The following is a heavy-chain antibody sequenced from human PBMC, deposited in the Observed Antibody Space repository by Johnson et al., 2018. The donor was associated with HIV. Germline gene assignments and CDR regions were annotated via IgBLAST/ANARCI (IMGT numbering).Heavy chain of an antibody. CDR1: GFTFSSGFTFSVYW. Sequence: VQLVESGGGLVQPGGSLRLSCAASGFTFSSGFTFSVYWMHWVRQAPGKGLVWVSRIKSKTDGGTTDYAAPVKGRFTISRDDSKNTLYLQMNSMRAEDTALYYCAKDKAAAGPEAFDIWGQGTMVTVSS. J-gene: IGHJ3*02. D-gene: IGHD6-13*01. CDR3: AKDKAAAGPEAFDI. CDR2: IKSKTDGGTT. V-gene: IGHV3-15*05.